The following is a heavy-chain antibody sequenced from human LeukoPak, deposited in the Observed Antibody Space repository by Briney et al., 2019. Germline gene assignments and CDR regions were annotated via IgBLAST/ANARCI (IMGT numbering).Heavy chain of an antibody. CDR2: ISSYNGKT. CDR3: ARDITVVSLASIGFDY. CDR1: GYTFTSYG. J-gene: IGHJ4*02. V-gene: IGHV1-18*01. D-gene: IGHD3-16*01. Sequence: GASVKVSRKASGYTFTSYGLSWVRQAPGQGLEWMGWISSYNGKTNYAQKFQGRLTMTTDTSTSTAYMELRSLTSDDTAVYYCARDITVVSLASIGFDYWSQGTVVTDSS.